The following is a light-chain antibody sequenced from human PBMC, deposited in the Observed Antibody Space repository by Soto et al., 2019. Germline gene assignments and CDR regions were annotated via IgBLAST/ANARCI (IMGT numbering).Light chain of an antibody. CDR3: QTWGTAFRV. CDR2: LNSDGSL. V-gene: IGLV4-69*01. Sequence: QLVLTQSPSASASLGASVNLTCTLSSGHSNFAIAWHQQQPEKGPRYLMKLNSDGSLSKGDGIPDRFSGSSSGAERYLTISSLRSEDEADYYCQTWGTAFRVFGGGTKLTVL. CDR1: SGHSNFA. J-gene: IGLJ2*01.